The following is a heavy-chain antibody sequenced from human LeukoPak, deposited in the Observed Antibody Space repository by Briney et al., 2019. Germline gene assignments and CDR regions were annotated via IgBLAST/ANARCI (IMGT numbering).Heavy chain of an antibody. CDR1: GFAFRIND. D-gene: IGHD2-15*01. V-gene: IGHV3-23*01. Sequence: GGSLRLSCAASGFAFRINDMFWVRQAPGKGLEWVSCISGSSGATYYADSVRGRFTISRDNSKNTVFLQMNSLRAEDTAIYYCAKGGPGAFDFWGQGTMVTVSS. CDR3: AKGGPGAFDF. CDR2: ISGSSGAT. J-gene: IGHJ3*01.